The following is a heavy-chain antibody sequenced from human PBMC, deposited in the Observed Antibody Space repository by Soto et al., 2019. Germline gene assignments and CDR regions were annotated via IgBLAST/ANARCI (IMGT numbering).Heavy chain of an antibody. CDR2: ISGSGGST. D-gene: IGHD6-6*01. CDR3: AKLMVTTRPRGYFDY. J-gene: IGHJ4*02. CDR1: GFTFSSYA. Sequence: EVQLLESGGALVQPGGSLRLSCAASGFTFSSYAMSWVRQAPGKGLEWVSTISGSGGSTYYADSVKGRFTISRDSSKNTLHLQMNSLGAEDTAVYYCAKLMVTTRPRGYFDYWGQGTLVSVPS. V-gene: IGHV3-23*01.